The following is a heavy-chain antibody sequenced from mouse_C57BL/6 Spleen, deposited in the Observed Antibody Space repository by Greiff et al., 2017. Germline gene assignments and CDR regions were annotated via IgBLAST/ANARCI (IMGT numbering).Heavy chain of an antibody. Sequence: QVQLQQPGAELVKPGASVKLSCKASGYTFTSYWMHWVKQRPGQGLEWIGMIHPNSGSTNYNEKFKSKATLTVDKSSSTAYMQLSSLTSEDSAVYYCASGDYGNSYYAMDYWGQGTSVTVSS. V-gene: IGHV1-64*01. D-gene: IGHD2-1*01. CDR3: ASGDYGNSYYAMDY. J-gene: IGHJ4*01. CDR2: IHPNSGST. CDR1: GYTFTSYW.